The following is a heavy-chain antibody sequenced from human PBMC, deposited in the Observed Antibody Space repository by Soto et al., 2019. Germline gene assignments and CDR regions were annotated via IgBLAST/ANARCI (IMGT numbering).Heavy chain of an antibody. D-gene: IGHD2-2*03. Sequence: PVGCMRLSCATSGFTFSTNAMGWVRQAPGMGLEFVSLISGSGNTIYYADSVKGRFTISRDNSMNTVSLQMNRLRAEDTAVYYCAKVGYDTFGYYLRSFDCWGQGTLVTVS. J-gene: IGHJ4*02. V-gene: IGHV3-23*01. CDR2: ISGSGNTI. CDR1: GFTFSTNA. CDR3: AKVGYDTFGYYLRSFDC.